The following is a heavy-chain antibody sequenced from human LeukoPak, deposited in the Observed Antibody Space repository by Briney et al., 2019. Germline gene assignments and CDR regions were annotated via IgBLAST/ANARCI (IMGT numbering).Heavy chain of an antibody. J-gene: IGHJ6*03. CDR3: ARGGVGVAGYYYYYMDV. CDR2: IKQDGSEK. V-gene: IGHV3-7*01. CDR1: GFTFSSYW. D-gene: IGHD1-26*01. Sequence: GGSLRLSCAASGFTFSSYWMSWVRQAPGKGLEWVANIKQDGSEKYYVDSVKGRFTISRDNAKNSLYLQMNSLRAEDTAVYYCARGGVGVAGYYYYYMDVWGKGTTVTVSS.